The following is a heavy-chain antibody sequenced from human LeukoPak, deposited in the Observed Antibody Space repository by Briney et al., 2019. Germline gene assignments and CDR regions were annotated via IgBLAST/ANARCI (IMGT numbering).Heavy chain of an antibody. CDR3: AGESPYYGMDV. V-gene: IGHV4-59*12. CDR2: IYYSGST. J-gene: IGHJ6*02. Sequence: PSETLSLTCTVSGGSISSYYWSWIRQPPGKGLEWIGYIYYSGSTNYNPSLKSRVTISVETSKNQFSLKLSSVTAADTAVYYCAGESPYYGMDVWGQGTTVTVSS. CDR1: GGSISSYY.